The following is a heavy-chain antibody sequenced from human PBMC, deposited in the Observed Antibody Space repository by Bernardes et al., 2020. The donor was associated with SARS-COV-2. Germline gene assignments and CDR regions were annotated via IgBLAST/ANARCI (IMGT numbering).Heavy chain of an antibody. Sequence: SLRLSCAASGFTFSSYGMNWVRQAPGKGLEWVSSISSSSKYIYYADSVKGRFTISRDNAKNSLYLQMNSLRVEDTAVYYCARDLGVATNWFDPWGQGTLVTVSS. D-gene: IGHD5-12*01. V-gene: IGHV3-21*01. CDR1: GFTFSSYG. CDR3: ARDLGVATNWFDP. CDR2: ISSSSKYI. J-gene: IGHJ5*02.